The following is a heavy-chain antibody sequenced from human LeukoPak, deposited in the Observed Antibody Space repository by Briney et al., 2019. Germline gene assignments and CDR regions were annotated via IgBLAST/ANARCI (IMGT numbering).Heavy chain of an antibody. J-gene: IGHJ3*02. V-gene: IGHV4-59*01. CDR1: GGSISDYY. Sequence: SETLSLTCTVSGGSISDYYWNWMRQPPGKGLEWIGYIYYSGRTNNNPSLKSRVSISVDTSKNQFSLKLSSVTAADTAVYYCARDFRGSVDAFDIWGQGTMVAVSS. CDR3: ARDFRGSVDAFDI. CDR2: IYYSGRT.